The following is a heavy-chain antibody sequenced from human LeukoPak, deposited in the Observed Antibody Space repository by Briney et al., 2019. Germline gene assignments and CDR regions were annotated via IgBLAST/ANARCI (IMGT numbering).Heavy chain of an antibody. CDR2: INHSGST. CDR1: GGSFRGYY. J-gene: IGHJ5*02. CDR3: ARGSSGWYDWFDP. Sequence: PSETLSLTXAVYGGSFRGYYWSWIRQPPGKGLEWIGEINHSGSTNYNPSLKSRVTISVDTSKNQFSLKLSSVTAADTAVYYCARGSSGWYDWFDPWGQGTLVTVSS. V-gene: IGHV4-34*01. D-gene: IGHD6-19*01.